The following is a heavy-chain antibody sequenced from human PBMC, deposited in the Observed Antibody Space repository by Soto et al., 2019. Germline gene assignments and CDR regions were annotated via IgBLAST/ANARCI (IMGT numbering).Heavy chain of an antibody. V-gene: IGHV5-51*01. D-gene: IGHD6-13*01. J-gene: IGHJ4*02. CDR3: ARHLCPAAAGWYYFDS. CDR2: IYPGDSDT. Sequence: GGCLKMSCKGSGYIFTNYWIGWVRQMPGKGLEWMGIIYPGDSDTRYSPSFQGQVTISADKSISTAYLQWSSLKASDTAMYYCARHLCPAAAGWYYFDSWGQGSLVIVSA. CDR1: GYIFTNYW.